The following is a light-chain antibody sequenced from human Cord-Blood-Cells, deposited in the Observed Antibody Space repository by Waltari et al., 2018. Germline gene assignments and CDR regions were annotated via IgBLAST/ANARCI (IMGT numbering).Light chain of an antibody. CDR2: EVI. Sequence: QSALTQPASVSGSPGQSTTISCTGTSSDVGSYNLVSWYQPHPGKAPKLMIYEVIKRPSGVSNPFSGSKSGNTASLTISGLQAEDEADSYRGSYAGSSTLVFGGGTKLTVL. J-gene: IGLJ3*02. CDR1: SSDVGSYNL. CDR3: GSYAGSSTLV. V-gene: IGLV2-23*02.